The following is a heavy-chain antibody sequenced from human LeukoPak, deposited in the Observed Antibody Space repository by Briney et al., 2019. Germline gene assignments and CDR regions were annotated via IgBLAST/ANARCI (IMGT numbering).Heavy chain of an antibody. CDR3: ARDYEAKNHFDY. CDR2: IIPILGIA. Sequence: ASVKVSCKASGGTFSSYAISWVRQAPGQGLEWMGRIIPILGIANYAQKFQGRVTITADKSTSTAYMELSSLRSEDTAVYYCARDYEAKNHFDYWGQGTLVTVSS. V-gene: IGHV1-69*04. J-gene: IGHJ4*02. CDR1: GGTFSSYA. D-gene: IGHD3-16*01.